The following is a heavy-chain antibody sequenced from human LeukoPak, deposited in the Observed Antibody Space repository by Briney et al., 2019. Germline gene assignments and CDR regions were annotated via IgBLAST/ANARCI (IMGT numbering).Heavy chain of an antibody. CDR2: ISVSGNT. CDR1: GFTFSSYS. J-gene: IGHJ3*02. V-gene: IGHV3-21*01. CDR3: ARDIHSVAFDI. Sequence: GGSLRLSCAASGFTFSSYSMNWVRQAPGKGLEWVSAISVSGNTYHADSVKGRFTISRDNAKRSVYLQMNSLGVEDTAVYYCARDIHSVAFDIWGQGTMVTVSS.